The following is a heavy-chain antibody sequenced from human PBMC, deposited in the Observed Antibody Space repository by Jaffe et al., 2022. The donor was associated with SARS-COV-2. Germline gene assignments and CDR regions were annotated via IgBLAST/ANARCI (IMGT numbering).Heavy chain of an antibody. D-gene: IGHD4-4*01. J-gene: IGHJ3*02. CDR1: GGSISSGGYY. V-gene: IGHV4-31*03. CDR3: ARADLYSNYVLNAFDI. CDR2: IYYSGST. Sequence: QVQLQESGPGLVKPSQTLSLTCTVSGGSISSGGYYWSWIRQHPGKGLEWIGYIYYSGSTYYNPSLKSRVTISVDTSKNQFSLKLSSVTAADTAVYYCARADLYSNYVLNAFDIWGQGTMVTVSS.